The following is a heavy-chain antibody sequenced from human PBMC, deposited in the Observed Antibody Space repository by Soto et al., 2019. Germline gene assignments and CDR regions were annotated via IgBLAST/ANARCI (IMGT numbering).Heavy chain of an antibody. V-gene: IGHV4-31*03. D-gene: IGHD1-1*01. J-gene: IGHJ4*02. CDR1: GGSISSGGYF. CDR2: IFYSGTT. CDR3: ARGVLY. Sequence: SETLSLTCTVSGGSISSGGYFWSWIRQPPGKGLEWIGNIFYSGTTYYNPSLKSRVTISVDTSKNQFSLKLSSVTAAETAVYFCARGVLYWGQGTLVTVSS.